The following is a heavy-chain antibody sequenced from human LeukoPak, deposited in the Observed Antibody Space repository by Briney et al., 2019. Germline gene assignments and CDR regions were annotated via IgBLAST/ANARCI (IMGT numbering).Heavy chain of an antibody. CDR3: ARHTAMPNNWFDP. D-gene: IGHD2-2*01. V-gene: IGHV4-39*01. Sequence: SETLSLTCSVYGGSISSSIYYWGWIRQPPGKGLEWIGSIYYSGSTYYNPSLKSRVTISVDMSKNQFSLKLSSVTAADTAMYYCARHTAMPNNWFDPWGQEPWSPSPQ. J-gene: IGHJ5*02. CDR1: GGSISSSIYY. CDR2: IYYSGST.